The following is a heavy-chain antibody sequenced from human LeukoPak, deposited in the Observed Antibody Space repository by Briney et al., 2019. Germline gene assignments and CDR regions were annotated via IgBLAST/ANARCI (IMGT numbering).Heavy chain of an antibody. CDR2: TSAYNGNT. CDR1: GYTFTSYG. D-gene: IGHD1-26*01. J-gene: IGHJ4*02. CDR3: ARERPYSGSYHVRFDY. V-gene: IGHV1-18*01. Sequence: ASVKVSCKASGYTFTSYGISWVRQAPGQGLEWMGWTSAYNGNTNYAQNLQGRVTMTTDTSTSTAYMELRSLRSDDTAVYYCARERPYSGSYHVRFDYWGQGTLVTVSS.